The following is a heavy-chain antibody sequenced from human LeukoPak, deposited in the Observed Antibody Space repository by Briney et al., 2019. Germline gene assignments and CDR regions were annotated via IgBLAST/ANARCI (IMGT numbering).Heavy chain of an antibody. J-gene: IGHJ6*03. Sequence: ASVKVSCKASGYTFTSYGISWMRQAPGQGLEWMGWISAYNGNTNYAQKLQGRVTMTTDTSTSTAYMELRSLRSDATAVYYCARCDQYYYYYDMDVWGKGTTVTVSS. V-gene: IGHV1-18*01. CDR2: ISAYNGNT. CDR1: GYTFTSYG. CDR3: ARCDQYYYYYDMDV. D-gene: IGHD2-2*01.